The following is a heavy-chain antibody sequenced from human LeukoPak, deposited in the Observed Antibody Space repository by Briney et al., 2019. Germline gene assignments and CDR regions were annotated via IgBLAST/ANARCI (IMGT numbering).Heavy chain of an antibody. D-gene: IGHD3-22*01. CDR2: IVVGSGNT. J-gene: IGHJ6*02. CDR3: AADEGGNDSSGYYYYYGMDV. CDR1: GFTFTSSA. V-gene: IGHV1-58*01. Sequence: ASVKVSCKASGFTFTSSAVQWVRQARGQRLEWIGWIVVGSGNTNYAQKFQERVTITRDMSTSTAYMELSSLRSEDTAVYYCAADEGGNDSSGYYYYYGMDVWGQGTTVTVSS.